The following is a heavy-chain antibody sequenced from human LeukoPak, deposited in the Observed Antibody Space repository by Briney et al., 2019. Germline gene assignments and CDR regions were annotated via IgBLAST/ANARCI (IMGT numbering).Heavy chain of an antibody. V-gene: IGHV3-23*01. Sequence: GGSLRLPCAASGFTFSSYAMSWVRQAPGKGLEWVSAISGSGGSTYYADSVKGRFTISRDNSKNTLYLQMNSLRAEDTAVYYCAKRADIVVVPAAIGDYWGQGTLVTVSS. CDR2: ISGSGGST. CDR1: GFTFSSYA. D-gene: IGHD2-2*02. CDR3: AKRADIVVVPAAIGDY. J-gene: IGHJ4*02.